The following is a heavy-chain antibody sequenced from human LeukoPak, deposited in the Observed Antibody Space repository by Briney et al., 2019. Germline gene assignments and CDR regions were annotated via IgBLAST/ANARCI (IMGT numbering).Heavy chain of an antibody. J-gene: IGHJ4*02. CDR3: AKPKVKYSSGLDY. CDR1: GYTLTELS. CDR2: INTNTGNP. D-gene: IGHD6-19*01. V-gene: IGHV7-4-1*02. Sequence: ASVKVSCKVSGYTLTELSMHWVRQAPGQGLEWMGWINTNTGNPTYAQGFTGRFVFSLDTSVSTAYLQISSLKAEDTAVYYCAKPKVKYSSGLDYWGQGTLVTVSS.